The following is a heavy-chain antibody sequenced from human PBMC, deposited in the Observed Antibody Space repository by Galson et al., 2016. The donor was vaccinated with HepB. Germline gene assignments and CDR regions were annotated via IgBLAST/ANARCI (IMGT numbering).Heavy chain of an antibody. CDR1: GYTFTSYW. CDR3: SKLALRQPGASRMDV. D-gene: IGHD3-10*01. CDR2: IYPVDSDT. J-gene: IGHJ6*02. Sequence: QSGAEVKKPGESLKISCKGSGYTFTSYWIAWVRQMPGKGLEYMGVIYPVDSDTKYSPSFQGQVTISVDKSSDTAFLQWGSLKASDSAIYYCSKLALRQPGASRMDVWGQGTSVTVSS. V-gene: IGHV5-51*01.